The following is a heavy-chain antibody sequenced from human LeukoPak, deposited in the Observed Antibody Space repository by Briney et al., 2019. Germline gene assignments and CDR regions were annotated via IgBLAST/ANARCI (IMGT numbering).Heavy chain of an antibody. V-gene: IGHV4-61*02. CDR3: AREGRTMVRGVTPKGPSNWFDP. Sequence: SETLSLTCTVSGGSISSGSYYWSWIRQPAGKGLEWIGRIYTSGSTNYNPSLKSRVTISVDTSKNQFSLKLSSVTAADTAVYYCAREGRTMVRGVTPKGPSNWFDPWGQGTLVTVSS. CDR1: GGSISSGSYY. J-gene: IGHJ5*02. CDR2: IYTSGST. D-gene: IGHD3-10*01.